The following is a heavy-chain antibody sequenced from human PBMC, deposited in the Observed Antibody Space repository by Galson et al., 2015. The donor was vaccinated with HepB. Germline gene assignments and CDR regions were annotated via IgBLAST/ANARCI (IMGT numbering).Heavy chain of an antibody. D-gene: IGHD5-24*01. J-gene: IGHJ4*02. Sequence: VKVSCKVSGYTLTELSMHWVRQAPGKGLEWMGGFDPEDGETIYAQKFQGRVTMTEDTSTDTAYMELSSLRSEDTAVYYCATGGPSRDGYNKAFFDYWGQGTLVTVSS. CDR3: ATGGPSRDGYNKAFFDY. V-gene: IGHV1-24*01. CDR1: GYTLTELS. CDR2: FDPEDGET.